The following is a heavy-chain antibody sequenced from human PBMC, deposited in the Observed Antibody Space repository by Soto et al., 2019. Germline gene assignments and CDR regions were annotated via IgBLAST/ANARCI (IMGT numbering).Heavy chain of an antibody. J-gene: IGHJ5*02. D-gene: IGHD5-12*01. CDR2: IYWDDDK. V-gene: IGHV2-5*02. CDR3: AQTSMGYVLRSGPPAP. CDR1: GFSLSTSGVG. Sequence: SGPTLVNPTQTLTLTCTFSGFSLSTSGVGVGWIRQPPGKALEWLALIYWDDDKRYSPSLKSRLTITKDTSKNQVVLTMTNMDPVDTATYYCAQTSMGYVLRSGPPAPWGQGTLVTVSS.